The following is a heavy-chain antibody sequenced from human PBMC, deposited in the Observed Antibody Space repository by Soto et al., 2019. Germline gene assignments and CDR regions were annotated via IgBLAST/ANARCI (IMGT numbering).Heavy chain of an antibody. V-gene: IGHV3-66*01. J-gene: IGHJ6*02. CDR2: IYSGGVA. CDR1: GFTVGPSY. D-gene: IGHD3-22*01. CDR3: ARDGYYDSSGYSEPYYYYYGMDV. Sequence: PGGSLRLSCAASGFTVGPSYMSWVRQAPGKGLEWVSVIYSGGVAYYADSVKGRFTLSRDNSKNTLYLQINSLRVEDTAVYYCARDGYYDSSGYSEPYYYYYGMDVWGQGTTVTVSS.